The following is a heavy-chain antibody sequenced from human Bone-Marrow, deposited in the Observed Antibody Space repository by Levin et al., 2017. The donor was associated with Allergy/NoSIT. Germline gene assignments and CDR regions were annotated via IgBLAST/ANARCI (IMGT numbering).Heavy chain of an antibody. V-gene: IGHV4-39*01. Sequence: SETLSLTCTVSGGSISSSTYCWGWIRQPPGKGLEWIGGIYYSGRTYYSPSLKSRVTISVDTSKNQFSMKLSSGTAADMALYYCARLPIDVGATTWIDYWGQGALVTVSS. D-gene: IGHD1-26*01. J-gene: IGHJ4*02. CDR3: ARLPIDVGATTWIDY. CDR2: IYYSGRT. CDR1: GGSISSSTYC.